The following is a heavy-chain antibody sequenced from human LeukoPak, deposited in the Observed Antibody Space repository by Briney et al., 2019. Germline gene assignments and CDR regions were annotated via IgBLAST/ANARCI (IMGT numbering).Heavy chain of an antibody. V-gene: IGHV1-8*03. CDR1: GYTFTSYD. J-gene: IGHJ4*02. CDR2: MNPNSGNT. Sequence: GASVKVPCKASGYTFTSYDINWVRQATGQGLEWMGWMNPNSGNTGYAQKFQGRVTITRNTSISTAYMELSSLRSEDTAVYYWARGGGDSSGYEFDYWGQGTLVTVSS. D-gene: IGHD3-22*01. CDR3: ARGGGDSSGYEFDY.